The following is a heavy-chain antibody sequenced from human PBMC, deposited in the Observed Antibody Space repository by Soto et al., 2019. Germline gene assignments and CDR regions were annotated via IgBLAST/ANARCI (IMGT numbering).Heavy chain of an antibody. Sequence: ASVKVSCKASGYTFTSYVVHWVRQAPGQRLEWMGWINAGNGNTKYSQKFQGRVTITRDTSASTAYMELSSLRSEDTAVYYCARDSSGYYRVYYYGMDVWGQGTTVTVSS. CDR2: INAGNGNT. D-gene: IGHD3-22*01. V-gene: IGHV1-3*01. J-gene: IGHJ6*02. CDR1: GYTFTSYV. CDR3: ARDSSGYYRVYYYGMDV.